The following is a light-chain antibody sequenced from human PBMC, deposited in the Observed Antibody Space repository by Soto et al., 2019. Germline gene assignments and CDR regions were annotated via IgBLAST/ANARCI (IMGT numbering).Light chain of an antibody. J-gene: IGKJ1*01. CDR3: QHYNRYSEA. V-gene: IGKV1-5*03. CDR1: QTISSW. CDR2: KAS. Sequence: DIQMTQSPSSLSPSVGDRVTITCRASQTISSWLAWYQQKPGKAPKLLIYKASTLKSGVPSRFSGSGSGTEFTLTISSLQPDDFATYYCQHYNRYSEAFGQGTKVDIK.